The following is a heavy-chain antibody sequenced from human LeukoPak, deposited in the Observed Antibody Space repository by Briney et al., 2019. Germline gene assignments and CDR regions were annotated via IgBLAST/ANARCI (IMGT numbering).Heavy chain of an antibody. D-gene: IGHD2-15*01. CDR1: GGSISSYY. V-gene: IGHV4-59*01. J-gene: IGHJ3*02. CDR3: ARASYYYSGGSCYLAAFDI. CDR2: IYYRGST. Sequence: SETLSLTCTVSGGSISSYYWSWIRQPPGKGLEWIGYIYYRGSTNYNPSLKSRVTISVDTSKNQFSLKLSSVTAADTAVYYCARASYYYSGGSCYLAAFDIWGQGTMVTVSS.